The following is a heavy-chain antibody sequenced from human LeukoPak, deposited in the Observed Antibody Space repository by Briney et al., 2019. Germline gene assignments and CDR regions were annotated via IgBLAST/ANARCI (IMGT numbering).Heavy chain of an antibody. CDR1: GGSISRYY. CDR3: ARLGFSDGSDNWLSDN. Sequence: PSETLSLTCTVSGGSISRYYWGWIRQPPGKGLEYIGYIYYSGSTNYNPSLKSRVTISVDTSKNQFSLKLNSVSAADTAVYYCARLGFSDGSDNWLSDNWGQGTLVTVSS. V-gene: IGHV4-59*01. CDR2: IYYSGST. D-gene: IGHD3-10*01. J-gene: IGHJ4*02.